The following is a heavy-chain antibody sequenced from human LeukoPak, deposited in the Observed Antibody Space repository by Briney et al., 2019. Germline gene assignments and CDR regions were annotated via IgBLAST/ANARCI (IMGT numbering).Heavy chain of an antibody. J-gene: IGHJ4*02. CDR1: GYTFTSYG. D-gene: IGHD3-16*02. V-gene: IGHV1-18*01. CDR2: ISAYNGNT. Sequence: ASVKVSCTASGYTFTSYGISWVRQAPGQGLEWMGWISAYNGNTNYAQKLQGRVTMTTDTSTSTAYMELRSLRSDDTAVYYCARGGEYSPVTFGGVIVLYFDYWGQGTLVTVSS. CDR3: ARGGEYSPVTFGGVIVLYFDY.